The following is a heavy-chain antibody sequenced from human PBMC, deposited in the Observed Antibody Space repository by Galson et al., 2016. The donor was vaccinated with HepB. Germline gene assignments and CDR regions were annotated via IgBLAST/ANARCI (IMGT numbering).Heavy chain of an antibody. Sequence: SLRLSCAASGFTFSSYSMNWVRQAPGKGLEWVSYISSSSSTIYYADSVKGRFTISRDSAKNSLYLQMNSLRDEDTAVYYCARLGANPSCLGGSCYRWFDSWGQGIMVTVSS. J-gene: IGHJ5*01. V-gene: IGHV3-48*02. CDR3: ARLGANPSCLGGSCYRWFDS. CDR2: ISSSSSTI. D-gene: IGHD2-15*01. CDR1: GFTFSSYS.